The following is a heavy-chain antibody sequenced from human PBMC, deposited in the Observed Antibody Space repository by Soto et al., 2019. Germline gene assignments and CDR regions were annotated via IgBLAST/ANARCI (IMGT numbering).Heavy chain of an antibody. CDR3: ARGGTPLDY. Sequence: QVQLVQSGAEVKKPGASVKVSCKASGYTFTNFGISWVRQAPGQGLEWMGWISAYNGNTNHAQNCQGRVTMTTDTSTSTASMELRRRRSDDTAVYYGARGGTPLDYWGQGTLVTVSS. J-gene: IGHJ4*02. V-gene: IGHV1-18*01. D-gene: IGHD2-15*01. CDR1: GYTFTNFG. CDR2: ISAYNGNT.